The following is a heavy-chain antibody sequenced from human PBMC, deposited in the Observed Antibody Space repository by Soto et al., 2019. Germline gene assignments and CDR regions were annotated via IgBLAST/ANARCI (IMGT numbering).Heavy chain of an antibody. J-gene: IGHJ3*02. D-gene: IGHD3-10*01. CDR3: ARDSPIGEVLSAFDI. CDR1: GFTFSSYW. Sequence: EVQLVESGGGLVQPGGSLRLSCAASGFTFSSYWMSWVRQAPGKGLEWVANIKQDGSEEYYVDSVKGRFTISRDNSKNSLYLQMHSLRAEDTAVYYCARDSPIGEVLSAFDIWGQGTMVTVSS. V-gene: IGHV3-7*03. CDR2: IKQDGSEE.